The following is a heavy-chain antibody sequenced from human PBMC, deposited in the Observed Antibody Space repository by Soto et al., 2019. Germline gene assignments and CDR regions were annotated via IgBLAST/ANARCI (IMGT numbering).Heavy chain of an antibody. CDR3: ARGGGLPAWTYYFDY. CDR1: GGSISSGGYY. CDR2: IYYSGST. D-gene: IGHD1-1*01. V-gene: IGHV4-31*03. J-gene: IGHJ4*02. Sequence: QVQLQESGPGLVKPSQTLSLTCTVSGGSISSGGYYWSWIRQHPGKGLEWIGYIYYSGSTYYNPTLKSRVTISVDTSKNQFSLKLSSVTAADTAVYYCARGGGLPAWTYYFDYWGQGTLVTVSS.